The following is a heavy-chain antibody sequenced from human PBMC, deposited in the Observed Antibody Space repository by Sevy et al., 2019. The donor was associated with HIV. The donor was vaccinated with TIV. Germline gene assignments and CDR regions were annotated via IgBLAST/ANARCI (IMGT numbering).Heavy chain of an antibody. Sequence: GGSLRLSCAASGFTFSSYGMHWVRQAPGKGLEWVAVISYDGSNKYYADSVKGRFTISRDNSKNTLYLQMNSLRAEDTAVYYCAKDLAPKPSYYRMDVWGQGTTVTVSS. V-gene: IGHV3-30*18. J-gene: IGHJ6*02. CDR1: GFTFSSYG. CDR3: AKDLAPKPSYYRMDV. CDR2: ISYDGSNK.